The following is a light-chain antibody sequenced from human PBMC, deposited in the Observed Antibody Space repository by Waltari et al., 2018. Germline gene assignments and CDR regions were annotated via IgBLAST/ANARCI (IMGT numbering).Light chain of an antibody. V-gene: IGLV1-44*01. CDR3: AAWDDSLRGYV. J-gene: IGLJ1*01. CDR1: SSNIGSTP. Sequence: QSVLTQPPSASGTPGQRVTISCSGSSSNIGSTPVNWYQQLPGPAPKLLIYTNNQRPSGVPDRFSGSKSGTSASLAISGLQSGDEADYYCAAWDDSLRGYVFGTGTKVTVL. CDR2: TNN.